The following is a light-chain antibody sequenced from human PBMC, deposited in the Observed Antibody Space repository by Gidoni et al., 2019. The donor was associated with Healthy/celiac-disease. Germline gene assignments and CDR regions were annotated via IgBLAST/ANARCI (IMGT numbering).Light chain of an antibody. V-gene: IGKV1-39*01. Sequence: DIQMTQSPSSLSASVGDRVTITCRASQSISSYFNWYQQKPGKAPKLLIYAASSLQSGVPSRFSGSGSGTDFTLTISSLQPEDFATYYCQQRYSTPPWTFGQGTKVEIK. CDR2: AAS. CDR3: QQRYSTPPWT. J-gene: IGKJ1*01. CDR1: QSISSY.